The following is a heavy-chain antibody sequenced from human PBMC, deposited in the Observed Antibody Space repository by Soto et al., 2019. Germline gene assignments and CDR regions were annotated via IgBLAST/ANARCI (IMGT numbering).Heavy chain of an antibody. CDR3: ARRYKSAGWFDP. Sequence: QVQLVQSGAEVKKPGASVRVSCQASGYSFNTYAIQWVRQAPGQGLEWMGWINTANGNTEYSQKFQGRVTFTRDTSATTAYMDLSSLRSEDTATYYCARRYKSAGWFDPWGHGTLVTVSS. J-gene: IGHJ5*02. V-gene: IGHV1-3*04. D-gene: IGHD1-1*01. CDR1: GYSFNTYA. CDR2: INTANGNT.